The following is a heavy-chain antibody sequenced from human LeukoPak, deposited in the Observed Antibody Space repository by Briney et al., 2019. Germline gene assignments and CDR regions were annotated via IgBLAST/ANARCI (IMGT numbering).Heavy chain of an antibody. D-gene: IGHD1-1*01. CDR2: INGDGSTI. CDR3: AKDLRPDGINDFDH. CDR1: EFTFSSYW. V-gene: IGHV3-74*01. Sequence: PGGSLRLSCAASEFTFSSYWLRWVRQAPGRGLVWVSRINGDGSTINYAGSVKGRFTISRDNSKNTLYLQMNSLRAEDTAVYYCAKDLRPDGINDFDHWGQGTLVTVSS. J-gene: IGHJ4*02.